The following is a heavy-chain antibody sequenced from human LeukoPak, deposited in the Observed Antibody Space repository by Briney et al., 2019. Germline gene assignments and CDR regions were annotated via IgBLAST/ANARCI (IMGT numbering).Heavy chain of an antibody. D-gene: IGHD6-13*01. J-gene: IGHJ4*02. CDR2: IYYSGST. CDR3: ARHLGIAAAPDF. V-gene: IGHV4-39*01. CDR1: GGSISSSSYY. Sequence: SGTLSLTCTVSGGSISSSSYYLGWIRQPPGKGLEWIGSIYYSGSTYYNPSLKSRVTISGDTSKNQFSLKLSSVTAADTAVYYCARHLGIAAAPDFWGQGTLVTVSS.